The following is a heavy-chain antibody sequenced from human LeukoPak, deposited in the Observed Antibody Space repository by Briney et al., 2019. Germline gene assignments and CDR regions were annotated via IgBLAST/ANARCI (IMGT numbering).Heavy chain of an antibody. J-gene: IGHJ6*02. D-gene: IGHD6-13*01. Sequence: PGGSLRLSCAASGFTFSSYWMSWVRQAPGKGLEWVANIKQDGSEKYYVDSVKGRFTISRDNAKNSLYLQMNSLRAEDTAVYYCARGYSSSWYNGAHMVVWGQGTTVTVSS. CDR1: GFTFSSYW. CDR3: ARGYSSSWYNGAHMVV. CDR2: IKQDGSEK. V-gene: IGHV3-7*01.